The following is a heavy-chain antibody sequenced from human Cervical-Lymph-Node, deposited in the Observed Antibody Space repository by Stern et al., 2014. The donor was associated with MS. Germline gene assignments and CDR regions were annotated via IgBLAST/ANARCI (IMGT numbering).Heavy chain of an antibody. CDR2: IYWDDYK. Sequence: QITLKECGPKLVKPTQTLKLTCTFSGFSLSTSGVGVGWIRQPTGKALEWLALIYWDDYKRYSPSLETRLTIIKDTSKNQVVLTMTNMDPVDTATYYFAHVSVAAAAVINWFDPWGQGALVTVSS. CDR3: AHVSVAAAAVINWFDP. CDR1: GFSLSTSGVG. J-gene: IGHJ5*02. D-gene: IGHD6-13*01. V-gene: IGHV2-5*02.